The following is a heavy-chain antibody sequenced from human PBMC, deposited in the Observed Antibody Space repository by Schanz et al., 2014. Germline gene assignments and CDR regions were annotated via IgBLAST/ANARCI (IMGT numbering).Heavy chain of an antibody. D-gene: IGHD3-10*01. CDR2: INSAGTT. J-gene: IGHJ4*02. CDR3: ARGRGYIIGQ. Sequence: VQLVDSGGGVVQPGRSLRLSCAASGFAFSSSSMHWVRQPPGKGLEWVSVINSAGTTYYADSVKGRFTFSRDSSKNTVYLQMDSLRADDTSVYYCARGRGYIIGQWGQGILVTVSS. CDR1: GFAFSSSS. V-gene: IGHV3-66*01.